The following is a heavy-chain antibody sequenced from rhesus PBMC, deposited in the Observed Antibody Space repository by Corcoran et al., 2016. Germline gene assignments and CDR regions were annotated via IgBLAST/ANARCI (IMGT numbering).Heavy chain of an antibody. CDR3: ARYMGAGGYFDY. CDR2: INGTSGLT. CDR1: GGSFSSYW. V-gene: IGHV4-80*01. Sequence: QVQLQESGPGLVTPSETLSLTCAVSGGSFSSYWWSWIRQPPGKGLEWIGEINGTSGLTNYTPSLTSRVTISKDASKYQFSLRLSSVTAADTAVYYCARYMGAGGYFDYWGQGVLVTVSS. J-gene: IGHJ4*01. D-gene: IGHD6-31*01.